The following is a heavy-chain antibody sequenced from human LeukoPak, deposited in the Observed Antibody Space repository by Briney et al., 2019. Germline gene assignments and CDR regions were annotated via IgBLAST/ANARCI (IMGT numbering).Heavy chain of an antibody. CDR3: ARSYSSGFIFDY. CDR1: GFTFSSYS. Sequence: GGSLRLSCAASGFTFSSYSMNWVRQAPGKGLEWVSSISSSSSYIYYADSVKGRFTISRDNAKNSLYLQMNSLRAEDTAVYYCARSYSSGFIFDYWGQGTLVTVSS. V-gene: IGHV3-21*01. J-gene: IGHJ4*02. D-gene: IGHD6-19*01. CDR2: ISSSSSYI.